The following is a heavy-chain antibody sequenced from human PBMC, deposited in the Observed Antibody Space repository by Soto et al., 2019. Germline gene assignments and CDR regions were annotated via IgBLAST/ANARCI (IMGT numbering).Heavy chain of an antibody. CDR2: IYYSGRI. J-gene: IGHJ4*02. Sequence: SGTLSLTRTVSGGPIWSDMVSWGWIRQPPGKGLEWMGCIYYSGRIYFEPSLPSRVTISVDTSKNQFSRKLSSLAAADTAVYYCAKHPVGMRYCPGCLDYWGQGTLDTVSS. V-gene: IGHV4-39*01. D-gene: IGHD1-20*01. CDR3: AKHPVGMRYCPGCLDY. CDR1: GGPIWSDMVS.